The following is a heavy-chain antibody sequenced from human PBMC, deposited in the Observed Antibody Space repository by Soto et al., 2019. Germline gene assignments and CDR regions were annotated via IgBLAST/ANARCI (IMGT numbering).Heavy chain of an antibody. J-gene: IGHJ4*01. CDR2: NNAGNGNT. CDR3: ARYRIAVSPYIY. D-gene: IGHD6-19*01. Sequence: ASVKVSCKATGYTFTSYPLYGVGQAPVQSHEWKGCNNAGNGNTNYSQKFHGRVTITRDTSASTAYMEVSNLSSKDTAAYYCARYRIAVSPYIYWGHGTLVTVSS. CDR1: GYTFTSYP. V-gene: IGHV1-3*01.